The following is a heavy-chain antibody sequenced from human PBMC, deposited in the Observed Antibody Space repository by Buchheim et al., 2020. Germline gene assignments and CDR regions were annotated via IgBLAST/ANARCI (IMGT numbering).Heavy chain of an antibody. J-gene: IGHJ5*02. CDR2: IDYSGST. D-gene: IGHD2-2*01. Sequence: QLQLQESGPGLVKPSETLSLTCTVSGGSISSSSYYWGWIRQPPGKGLEWIGSIDYSGSTYYNPSLKSRVTISVDTSKNQFSLKLSSVTAADTAVYYCARQFDVVVPAAREGHWFDPWGQGTL. CDR3: ARQFDVVVPAAREGHWFDP. CDR1: GGSISSSSYY. V-gene: IGHV4-39*01.